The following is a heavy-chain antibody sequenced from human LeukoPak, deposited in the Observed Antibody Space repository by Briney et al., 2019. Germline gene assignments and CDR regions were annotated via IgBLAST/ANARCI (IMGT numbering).Heavy chain of an antibody. D-gene: IGHD4-23*01. V-gene: IGHV4-39*01. Sequence: SETLSLTCTVSGGSIYKSTYYWGWIRQPPGKGLEWIGSIYYSGSTYHNPSLKSRVTISVDMSKNQFSLKLNSVTAADTAVYYCGKYSYGGKSYGVDAWGLGTTVTVSS. CDR2: IYYSGST. CDR1: GGSIYKSTYY. J-gene: IGHJ6*02. CDR3: GKYSYGGKSYGVDA.